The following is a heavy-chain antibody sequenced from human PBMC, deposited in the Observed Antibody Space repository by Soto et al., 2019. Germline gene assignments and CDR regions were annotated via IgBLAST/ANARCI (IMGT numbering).Heavy chain of an antibody. Sequence: EVQLVESGGGLVMTGGSLRLSCAASGFTFSNAWMNWVRQAPGKGLEWVGRIKRKVDGGTTDYAAPVKGRFTISRDDSKNTLYLQMNSLNSEDTAVYYCTTGSDEGYWGQGILVTVSS. D-gene: IGHD1-26*01. J-gene: IGHJ4*02. V-gene: IGHV3-15*07. CDR3: TTGSDEGY. CDR1: GFTFSNAW. CDR2: IKRKVDGGTT.